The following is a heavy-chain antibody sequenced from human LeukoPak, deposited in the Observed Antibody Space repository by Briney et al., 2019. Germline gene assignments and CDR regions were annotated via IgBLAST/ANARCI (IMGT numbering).Heavy chain of an antibody. J-gene: IGHJ2*01. V-gene: IGHV1-18*01. D-gene: IGHD6-6*01. Sequence: ASVKVSCKTSGGTFSTYAISWVRQAPGQGLEWMGWISAYNGNTNYAQKLQGRVTMTTDTSTSTAYMELRSLRSDDTAVYYCARDPSISSFFPGYFDLWGRGTPVTVSS. CDR2: ISAYNGNT. CDR3: ARDPSISSFFPGYFDL. CDR1: GGTFSTYA.